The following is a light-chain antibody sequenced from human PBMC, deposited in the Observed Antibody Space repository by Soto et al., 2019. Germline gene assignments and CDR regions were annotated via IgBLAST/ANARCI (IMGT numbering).Light chain of an antibody. J-gene: IGKJ1*01. CDR3: QQSYTIRWT. Sequence: DIQMTQSPSSLSASVGDRVTITCRASQSIRNYLNWYQQKPGKAPNLLIYGATSVQSGVPSMFSGSGLWTDFNLTMSSIQPEDLGTYYCQQSYTIRWTFGQGTKVEIK. CDR2: GAT. V-gene: IGKV1-39*01. CDR1: QSIRNY.